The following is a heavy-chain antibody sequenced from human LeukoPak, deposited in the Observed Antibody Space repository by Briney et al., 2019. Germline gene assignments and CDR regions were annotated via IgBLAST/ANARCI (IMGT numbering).Heavy chain of an antibody. CDR2: ISYDGSNE. CDR3: ARARVRGVSFFAY. CDR1: GFTFSTYA. Sequence: GGSLRLSCAASGFTFSTYAMHWVRQAPGKGLEWVSEISYDGSNEYYADSVKGRFTISRGKSKNTLYLQMNSLTAEDSAVYYCARARVRGVSFFAYWGQGTLVTVSS. D-gene: IGHD2-21*01. V-gene: IGHV3-30*01. J-gene: IGHJ4*02.